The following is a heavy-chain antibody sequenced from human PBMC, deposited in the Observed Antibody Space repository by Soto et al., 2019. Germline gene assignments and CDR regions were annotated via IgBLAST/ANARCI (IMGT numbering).Heavy chain of an antibody. CDR1: GGSISSYY. CDR2: IYYSGST. D-gene: IGHD3-10*01. J-gene: IGHJ5*02. CDR3: ATNFSGSGRYWFGP. V-gene: IGHV4-59*01. Sequence: SETLTLTCTVSGGSISSYYWSWIRQPPGKGLGWIGYIYYSGSTNYNPSLQSRVTISVDTSKIHFSLKLRSVTAAATAVYSCATNFSGSGRYWFGPWGPGTLLTVSS.